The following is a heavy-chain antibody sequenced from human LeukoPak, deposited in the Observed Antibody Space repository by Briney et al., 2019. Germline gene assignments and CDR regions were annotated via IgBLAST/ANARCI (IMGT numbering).Heavy chain of an antibody. V-gene: IGHV4-59*08. D-gene: IGHD5-18*01. J-gene: IGHJ4*02. CDR1: GGSINNYY. Sequence: SETLSLTCAISGGSINNYYWSLIRQPPGKGLEWIGYIYYSGTTHYSPSLNGRVNISLDTAKNQLSLRLSSVTAADTDVYYCARQTAKNVDTARFDSWGQGTLVTVSS. CDR2: IYYSGTT. CDR3: ARQTAKNVDTARFDS.